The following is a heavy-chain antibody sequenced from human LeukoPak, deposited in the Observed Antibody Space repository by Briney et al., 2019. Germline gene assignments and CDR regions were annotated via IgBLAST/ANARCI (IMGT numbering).Heavy chain of an antibody. CDR2: INPNSGGT. Sequence: ASVKVSCKASGCTFTGYYMHWVRQAPGQGLEWMGWINPNSGGTNYAQKFQGRVTMTRDTSISTAYMELSRLRSDDTAVYYCASSIAAADRGPLNAFDIWGQGTMVTVSS. V-gene: IGHV1-2*02. D-gene: IGHD6-13*01. J-gene: IGHJ3*02. CDR1: GCTFTGYY. CDR3: ASSIAAADRGPLNAFDI.